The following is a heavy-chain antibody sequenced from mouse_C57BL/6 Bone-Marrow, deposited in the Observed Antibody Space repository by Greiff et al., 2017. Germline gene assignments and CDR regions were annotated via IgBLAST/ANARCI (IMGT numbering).Heavy chain of an antibody. CDR2: IDPENGDT. D-gene: IGHD1-1*01. Sequence: VQLKQSGAELVRPGASVKLSCTASGFNIKDDYMHWVKQRPEQGLEWIGWIDPENGDTEYASKFQGKATITADTSSNTAYLQLSSLTSEDTAFYYCTLITTVVAPYSYAMTTGVKEPQSPSPQ. CDR3: TLITTVVAPYSYAMTT. CDR1: GFNIKDDY. J-gene: IGHJ4*01. V-gene: IGHV14-4*01.